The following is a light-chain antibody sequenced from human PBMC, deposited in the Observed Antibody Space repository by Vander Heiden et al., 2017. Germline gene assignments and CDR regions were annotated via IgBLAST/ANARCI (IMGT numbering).Light chain of an antibody. J-gene: IGLJ2*01. Sequence: SYVLTQPPSVSVAPRQTGRITCGGNNIGRKSVHWHQQKPGQAPVLVVYDDSDRPSGIPERFSGSNSGNTATLTISRVEAGDEADYYCQVWDSDNDHVVFGGGTKLTVL. CDR1: NIGRKS. V-gene: IGLV3-21*02. CDR2: DDS. CDR3: QVWDSDNDHVV.